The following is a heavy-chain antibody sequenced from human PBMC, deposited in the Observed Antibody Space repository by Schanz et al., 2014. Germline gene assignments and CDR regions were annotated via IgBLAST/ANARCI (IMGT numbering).Heavy chain of an antibody. CDR3: ARDRRNADLDY. CDR2: VSRSTPDI. J-gene: IGHJ4*02. CDR1: GFTFSDYW. Sequence: EVQLVESGGGLVQPGGSLRLSCTASGFTFSDYWMSWVRQAPGKGLEWVSYVSRSTPDIYYADSVKGRFTMSRDNAKNSLYLEMNSLRAEDTALYYCARDRRNADLDYWGQGTLVTVSS. D-gene: IGHD1-1*01. V-gene: IGHV3-48*01.